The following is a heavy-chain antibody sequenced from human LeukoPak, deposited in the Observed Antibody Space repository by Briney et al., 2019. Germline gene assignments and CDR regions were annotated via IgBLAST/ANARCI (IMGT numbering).Heavy chain of an antibody. V-gene: IGHV3-74*01. CDR1: GFTFSSYW. Sequence: GGSLRLSCAASGFTFSSYWMHWVRQAPGKGLVWVSRINSDGRSASYADSVKGRFTISRDSAKNTLYLQMDSLRAEDTAVYYCARVTIFGVVATFDYWGQGTLVTVSS. J-gene: IGHJ4*02. CDR3: ARVTIFGVVATFDY. CDR2: INSDGRSA. D-gene: IGHD3-3*01.